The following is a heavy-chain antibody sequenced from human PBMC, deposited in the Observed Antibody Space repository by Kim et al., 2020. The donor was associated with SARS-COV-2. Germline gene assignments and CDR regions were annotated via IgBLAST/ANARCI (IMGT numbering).Heavy chain of an antibody. J-gene: IGHJ4*02. D-gene: IGHD2-2*01. CDR2: INHSGST. CDR3: ASSSSSTRHFYY. CDR1: GGSFSGYY. Sequence: SETLSLTCAVYGGSFSGYYWSWIRQPPGKGLEWIGEINHSGSTNYNPSLKSRVTISVDTSKNQFSLKLSSVTAADTAVYYCASSSSSTRHFYYWGQGTLV. V-gene: IGHV4-34*01.